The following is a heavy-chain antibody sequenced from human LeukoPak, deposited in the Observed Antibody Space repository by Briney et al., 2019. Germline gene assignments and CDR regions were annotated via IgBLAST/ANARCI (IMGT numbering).Heavy chain of an antibody. CDR1: GYTFTGYY. Sequence: GASVKVSCKASGYTFTGYYMHWVRQAPGQGLEWMGWINPNSGGTNYAQKFQGRVTMTRDTSISTAYMELSRLRSDDTAVYYCARDLEGIAAAGTDYWGQGTLVTVSS. D-gene: IGHD6-13*01. CDR2: INPNSGGT. V-gene: IGHV1-2*02. J-gene: IGHJ4*02. CDR3: ARDLEGIAAAGTDY.